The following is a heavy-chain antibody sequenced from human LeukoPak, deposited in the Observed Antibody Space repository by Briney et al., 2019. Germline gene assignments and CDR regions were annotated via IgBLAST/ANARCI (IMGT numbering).Heavy chain of an antibody. V-gene: IGHV3-13*01. D-gene: IGHD4-17*01. CDR1: GFIFSSYD. J-gene: IGHJ3*02. CDR2: AATAGDT. CDR3: ARGKRGYGDYGSDGAFDI. Sequence: PGGSLRLSCAASGFIFSSYDMHWVRHRTGKGLEWVSAAATAGDTYYSGSVKARFTISRENAKNSLYLQMNNLRAGDTAVYYCARGKRGYGDYGSDGAFDIWGQGTMVTVSS.